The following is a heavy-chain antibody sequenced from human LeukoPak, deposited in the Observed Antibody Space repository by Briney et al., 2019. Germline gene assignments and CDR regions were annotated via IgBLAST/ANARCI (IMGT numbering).Heavy chain of an antibody. CDR3: ARLESGWFRFSRGYFDY. CDR2: IYYSGST. D-gene: IGHD6-19*01. V-gene: IGHV4-39*01. CDR1: GGSISSSSYY. J-gene: IGHJ4*02. Sequence: SETLSLTCTVSGGSISSSSYYWGWIRQPPGKGLEWIGSIYYSGSTYYNPSLKSRVTISVDTSKNQFSLKLSSVTAADTAVYYCARLESGWFRFSRGYFDYWGQGTLVTVSS.